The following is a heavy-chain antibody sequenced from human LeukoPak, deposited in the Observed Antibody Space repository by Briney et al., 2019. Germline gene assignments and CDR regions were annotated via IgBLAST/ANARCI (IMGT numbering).Heavy chain of an antibody. CDR1: GFTFSSYD. CDR3: ARDPGDYYGMDV. Sequence: PGGSLRLSCAASGFTFSSYDMHWVRQATGKGLEWVSAIGTAGDTYYPGSVKGRFTISRGNAKNSLYLQMNSLRAGDTAVYYCARDPGDYYGMDVWGQGTTVTVSS. J-gene: IGHJ6*02. V-gene: IGHV3-13*01. CDR2: IGTAGDT.